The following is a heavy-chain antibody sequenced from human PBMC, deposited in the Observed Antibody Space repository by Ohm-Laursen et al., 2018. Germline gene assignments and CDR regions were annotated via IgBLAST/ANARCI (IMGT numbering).Heavy chain of an antibody. J-gene: IGHJ6*02. CDR1: GFTFSSYS. D-gene: IGHD6-6*01. CDR2: ISSSSSYI. V-gene: IGHV3-21*01. CDR3: ARGLVASYGMDV. Sequence: SLRLSCAASGFTFSSYSMNWVRQAPGKGLEWVSSISSSSSYIYYADSVKGRFTISRDNAKNSLYLQMNSLRAEDTAVYYCARGLVASYGMDVWGQGTTVTVSS.